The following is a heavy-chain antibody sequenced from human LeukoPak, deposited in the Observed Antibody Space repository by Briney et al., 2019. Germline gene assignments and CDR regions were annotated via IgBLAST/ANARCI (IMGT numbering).Heavy chain of an antibody. D-gene: IGHD3-10*01. CDR1: GFTFSSYG. J-gene: IGHJ4*02. V-gene: IGHV3-30*02. CDR2: IPYDGSNK. CDR3: ARGFAPGTEVY. Sequence: GGSLRLSCAASGFTFSSYGMHWVRQAPGKGLEWVAFIPYDGSNKYYADSVKGRFTISRDNSKNTLYLQMNSLRAEDTAVYYCARGFAPGTEVYWGQGTLVTVSS.